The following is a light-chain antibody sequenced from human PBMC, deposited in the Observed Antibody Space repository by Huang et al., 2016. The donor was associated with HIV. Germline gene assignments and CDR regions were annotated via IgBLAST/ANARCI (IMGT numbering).Light chain of an antibody. CDR2: GTS. CDR3: QQYGNSPPYT. CDR1: QTISSNY. Sequence: EVVLTQSPGTLSLSPGERATLSCRASQTISSNYFAWYQQKPGQAPRRLIYGTSNRATGIPDRFSGSGSGTDCNLTISRLEPEDFAVYYCQQYGNSPPYTFGQGTTLDIK. J-gene: IGKJ2*01. V-gene: IGKV3-20*01.